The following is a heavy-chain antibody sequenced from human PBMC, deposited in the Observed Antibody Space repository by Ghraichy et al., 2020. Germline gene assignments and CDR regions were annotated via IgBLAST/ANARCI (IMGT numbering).Heavy chain of an antibody. Sequence: SETLSLTCAVYGGSFSGYYWSWIRQPPGKGLEWIGEINHSGSTNYNPSLKSRVTISVDTSKNQFSLKLSSVTAADTAVYYCARGRRYYYYMDVWGKGTTVTVSS. J-gene: IGHJ6*03. CDR1: GGSFSGYY. CDR2: INHSGST. V-gene: IGHV4-34*01. CDR3: ARGRRYYYYMDV.